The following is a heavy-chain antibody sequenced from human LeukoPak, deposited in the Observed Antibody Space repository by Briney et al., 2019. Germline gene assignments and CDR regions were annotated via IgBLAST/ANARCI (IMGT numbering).Heavy chain of an antibody. CDR3: ARRVTVTTDYFDY. CDR1: GYSLSSDYY. V-gene: IGHV4-38-2*01. J-gene: IGHJ4*02. D-gene: IGHD4-17*01. Sequence: SETLSLTCAVSGYSLSSDYYWGWIRQPPGKGRGYLGSIYHRGSIYYNPSLKSRVTISVDTSKNQFSLKLSSVTAADTAVYFCARRVTVTTDYFDYWGQGTLVTVSS. CDR2: IYHRGSI.